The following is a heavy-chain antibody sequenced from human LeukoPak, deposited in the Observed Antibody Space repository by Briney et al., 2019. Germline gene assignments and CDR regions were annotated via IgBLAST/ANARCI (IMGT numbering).Heavy chain of an antibody. CDR2: IYYSGST. J-gene: IGHJ4*02. V-gene: IGHV4-59*08. D-gene: IGHD1-26*01. CDR1: GGSISSYY. CDR3: ARGEVGTYFGDY. Sequence: SETLSLTCTVSGGSISSYYWSWIRQPPGKGLEWIGYIYYSGSTNYNPSLKSRVTISVDTSKNQFSLKLSSVTAADTAVYYCARGEVGTYFGDYWGQGTLVTVSS.